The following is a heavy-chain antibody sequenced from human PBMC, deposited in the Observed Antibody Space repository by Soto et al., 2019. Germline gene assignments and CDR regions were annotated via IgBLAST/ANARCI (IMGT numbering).Heavy chain of an antibody. V-gene: IGHV1-18*01. D-gene: IGHD5-18*01. CDR1: GYSFTSYG. CDR3: SRDVHEGAAVVY. CDR2: ISAYNGNT. Sequence: QVQLVQSGAEVKKPGASVKVSCKASGYSFTSYGISWVRQAPGQGLEGMGWISAYNGNTNYAQKLYGRVTMTTDTSTSTAYKELRSLRSDDTAVYYCSRDVHEGAAVVYWGQGTLVTVSS. J-gene: IGHJ4*02.